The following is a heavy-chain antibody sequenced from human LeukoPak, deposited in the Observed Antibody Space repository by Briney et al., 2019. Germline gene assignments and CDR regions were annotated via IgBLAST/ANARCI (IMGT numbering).Heavy chain of an antibody. J-gene: IGHJ4*02. CDR3: AKSSDYGGNSFPDY. CDR2: ISGSGGST. Sequence: GGSLRLSCAASGFTFSSYAMSWVRQAPGKGLEWVSAISGSGGSTYYADSVKGRFTISRDNSKNTLYLQMNSLSAEDTAVYYCAKSSDYGGNSFPDYWGQGTLVTVSS. D-gene: IGHD4-17*01. V-gene: IGHV3-23*01. CDR1: GFTFSSYA.